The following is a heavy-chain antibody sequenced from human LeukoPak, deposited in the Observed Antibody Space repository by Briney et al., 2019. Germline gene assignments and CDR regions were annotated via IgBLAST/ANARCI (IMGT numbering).Heavy chain of an antibody. V-gene: IGHV3-9*01. J-gene: IGHJ4*02. D-gene: IGHD6-13*01. CDR3: ATDGSGSSWYYFDY. CDR1: GFTFDDYA. CDR2: ISWNSGSI. Sequence: GGSLRLSCAASGFTFDDYAMYWVRQAPGKGLEWVSGISWNSGSIGYADSVKGRFTISRDNAKNSLYLQMNSLRAEDTALYYCATDGSGSSWYYFDYWGQGTLVTVSS.